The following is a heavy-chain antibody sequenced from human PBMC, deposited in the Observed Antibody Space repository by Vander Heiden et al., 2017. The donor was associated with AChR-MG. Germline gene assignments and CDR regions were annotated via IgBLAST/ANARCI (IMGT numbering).Heavy chain of an antibody. Sequence: EVQLVESGGGLVKPGRSLRLSCAASGFTFDDYAIHWVREAPGKGLEWVSGISWNSGSIGYADSVKGRFTISRDNAKNSLYLQMNSLRAEDTALYYCAKSTTEDIVVVPATSDYYGMDVWGQGPTVTVSS. J-gene: IGHJ6*02. V-gene: IGHV3-9*01. D-gene: IGHD2-2*01. CDR3: AKSTTEDIVVVPATSDYYGMDV. CDR2: ISWNSGSI. CDR1: GFTFDDYA.